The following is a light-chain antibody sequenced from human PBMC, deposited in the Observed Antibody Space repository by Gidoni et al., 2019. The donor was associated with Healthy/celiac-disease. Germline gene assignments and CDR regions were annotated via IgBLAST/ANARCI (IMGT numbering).Light chain of an antibody. CDR1: QTISNSA. Sequence: EIVLTQSPGTLSLSPGERATLSCRASQTISNSALAWYHQKPGQAPRLLIYGASSRATGIPDRFRGSGSGTDFTLTISRLEPDDFAVYYCQQFDSVPRTFGQGTKLEIK. V-gene: IGKV3-20*01. CDR3: QQFDSVPRT. CDR2: GAS. J-gene: IGKJ2*01.